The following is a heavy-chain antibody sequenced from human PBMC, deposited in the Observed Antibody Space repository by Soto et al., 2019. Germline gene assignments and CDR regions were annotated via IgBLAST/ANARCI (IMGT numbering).Heavy chain of an antibody. V-gene: IGHV3-48*02. J-gene: IGHJ6*02. CDR1: GFTFSTYS. CDR3: ARAPYGMDV. Sequence: EVQLVESGGGLVQPGGSLRLSCAASGFTFSTYSMNWVRQAPGKGLEWVSYITSTSSTIYYADSVKGRFTISRDNAKNSLYLHMTSLSDEDTAVYYCARAPYGMDVWGQGTTVTVSS. CDR2: ITSTSSTI.